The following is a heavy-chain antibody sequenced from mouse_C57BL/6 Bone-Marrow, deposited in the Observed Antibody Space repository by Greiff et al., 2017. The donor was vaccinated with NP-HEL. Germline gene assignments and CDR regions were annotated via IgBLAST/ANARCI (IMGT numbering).Heavy chain of an antibody. Sequence: QVQLKESGAELVKPGASVKLSCKASGYTFTSYWMHWVKQRPGRGLEWIGRIDPNSGGTKYNEKFKSKATLTVDKPSSTAYMQLSSLTSEDSAVYYCARGGLRRRLYWYFDVWGTGTTVTVSS. CDR3: ARGGLRRRLYWYFDV. J-gene: IGHJ1*03. D-gene: IGHD2-4*01. CDR1: GYTFTSYW. V-gene: IGHV1-72*01. CDR2: IDPNSGGT.